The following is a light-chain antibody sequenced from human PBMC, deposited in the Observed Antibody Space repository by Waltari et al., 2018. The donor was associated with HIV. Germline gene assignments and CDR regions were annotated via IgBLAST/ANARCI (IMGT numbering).Light chain of an antibody. Sequence: QSQLIQPPSTSGAPGQRVDISCSGGDSNIGVSSVNWYQHLPGSSPKLLIFNHGVRAPGLPDRLPGSRSGTSVSLAISGIQSDNGGDYYCGVGEVNVDGVVFGGGHKVTVL. CDR1: DSNIGVSS. CDR2: NHG. V-gene: IGLV1-44*01. CDR3: GVGEVNVDGVV. J-gene: IGLJ2*01.